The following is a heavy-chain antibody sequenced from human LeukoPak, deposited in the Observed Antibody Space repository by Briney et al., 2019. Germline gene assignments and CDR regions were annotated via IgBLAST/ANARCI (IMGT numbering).Heavy chain of an antibody. Sequence: HSGGSLRLSCAASGFTFSSYAMSWVRQAPGKGLEWVSAISGSGGSTYYADSVKGRFTISRDNSKNTLYLQMNSLRAEDTAVYYCAKDLLWFGELSGWLDPWGQGTLVTVSS. V-gene: IGHV3-23*01. CDR2: ISGSGGST. CDR3: AKDLLWFGELSGWLDP. D-gene: IGHD3-10*01. CDR1: GFTFSSYA. J-gene: IGHJ5*02.